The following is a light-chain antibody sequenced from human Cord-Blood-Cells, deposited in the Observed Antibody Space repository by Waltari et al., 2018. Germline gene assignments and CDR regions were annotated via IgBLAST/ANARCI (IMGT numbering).Light chain of an antibody. CDR1: ALPQKY. J-gene: IGLJ1*01. V-gene: IGLV3-10*01. CDR3: YSTDSSGNHRGV. CDR2: EDS. Sequence: SYELTQPPSVSVSPGQTARITCPGDALPQKYAYWYQQKSGQTPVLVIYEDSKRPSGIPERFSGSSSGTMATLTISGAQVEDEADYYCYSTDSSGNHRGVFGTGTKVTVL.